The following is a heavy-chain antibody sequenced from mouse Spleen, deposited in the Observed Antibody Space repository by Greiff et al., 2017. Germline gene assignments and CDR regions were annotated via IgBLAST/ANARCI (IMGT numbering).Heavy chain of an antibody. V-gene: IGHV5-12-2*01. Sequence: DVMLVESGGGLVQPGGSLKLSCAASGFTFSSYTMSWVRQTPEKRLEWVAYISNGGGSTYYPDTVKGRFTISRDNAKNTLYLQMSSLKSEDTAMDYCARHYYGPYYFDYWGQGTTLTVSS. CDR1: GFTFSSYT. J-gene: IGHJ2*01. CDR3: ARHYYGPYYFDY. D-gene: IGHD1-2*01. CDR2: ISNGGGST.